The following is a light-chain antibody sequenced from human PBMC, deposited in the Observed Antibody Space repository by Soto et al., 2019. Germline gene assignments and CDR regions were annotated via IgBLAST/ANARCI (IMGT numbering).Light chain of an antibody. CDR3: QQSYSTPRT. Sequence: DIQMTQPPSSLSASKGDRTTLTCRASQSISSYFNCYQQKPGKAPKLLIYAASSLQSGVPSRFSGSGSGTDFTLTISSLQPEDFATYYCQQSYSTPRTFGQGTEV. J-gene: IGKJ1*01. CDR2: AAS. V-gene: IGKV1-39*01. CDR1: QSISSY.